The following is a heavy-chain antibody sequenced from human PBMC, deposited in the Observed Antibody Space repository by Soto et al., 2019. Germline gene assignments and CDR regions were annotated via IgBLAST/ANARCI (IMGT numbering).Heavy chain of an antibody. CDR3: AREYSSGWYLSDY. V-gene: IGHV1-46*01. J-gene: IGHJ4*02. CDR1: GYTFTSYY. CDR2: INPSGGST. D-gene: IGHD6-19*01. Sequence: GASVKVSCTASGYTFTSYYMHWVRQAPGQGLEWMGIINPSGGSTSYAQKFQGRVTMTRHTSTSTVYMELSSLRSEDTAVYYCAREYSSGWYLSDYWGQGTLVTVSS.